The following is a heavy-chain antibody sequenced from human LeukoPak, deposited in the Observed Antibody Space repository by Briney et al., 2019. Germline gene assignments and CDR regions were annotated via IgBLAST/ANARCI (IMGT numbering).Heavy chain of an antibody. V-gene: IGHV4-59*08. Sequence: PSETLSLTCTVSGGSISSYYWSWIRQPPGKGLEWIGYIYNSGSTSYNPSLKSRVTISVDTSKSQFSLKLTSVTAADTAVYYCARPYSTSWSGNYYYMDVWGKGTTVTVSS. J-gene: IGHJ6*03. D-gene: IGHD6-13*01. CDR3: ARPYSTSWSGNYYYMDV. CDR1: GGSISSYY. CDR2: IYNSGST.